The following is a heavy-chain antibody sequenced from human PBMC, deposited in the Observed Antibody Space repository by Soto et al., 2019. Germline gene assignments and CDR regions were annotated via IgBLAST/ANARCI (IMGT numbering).Heavy chain of an antibody. J-gene: IGHJ4*02. D-gene: IGHD3-16*01. CDR3: AESLGSIDY. CDR2: IYNSEST. V-gene: IGHV4-39*01. CDR1: GGSISSGSYY. Sequence: PSETLSLTCIVSGGSISSGSYYWGWIRQPPGKGLEWIGSIYNSESTFYNPSLKSRVTVSIDTSKNQFSLKLSSVTAADTAVYYCAESLGSIDYWGQGTLVTVSS.